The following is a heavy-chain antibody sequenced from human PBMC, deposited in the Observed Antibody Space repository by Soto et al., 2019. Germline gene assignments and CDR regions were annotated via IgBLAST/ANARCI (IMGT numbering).Heavy chain of an antibody. V-gene: IGHV5-10-1*01. Sequence: NPGESLKISCQGSGYNFINYCIIWVRQMPGKXLEWVGKIDPSDSYTTYSPSFQGLVIMSVDKSISTAYLQWRSLKASDTAIYYCARQYCPAPNLGGDYIGWFDPWGRGSLVTVYS. CDR3: ARQYCPAPNLGGDYIGWFDP. D-gene: IGHD2-8*02. J-gene: IGHJ5*02. CDR1: GYNFINYC. CDR2: IDPSDSYT.